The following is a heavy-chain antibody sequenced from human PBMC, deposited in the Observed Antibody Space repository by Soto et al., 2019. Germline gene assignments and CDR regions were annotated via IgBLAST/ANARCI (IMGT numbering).Heavy chain of an antibody. CDR2: ISGSGGST. Sequence: EVQLLESGGGLVQPGGSLRLSCAASGFTFSSYAMSWVRQAPGKGLEWVSAISGSGGSTYYADSVKGRFTISRDNSKNTLYLQMNSLRAEDTAVYYCAEFLVLTMSPSYYLDVWGQGTTVTVSS. CDR1: GFTFSSYA. V-gene: IGHV3-23*01. CDR3: AEFLVLTMSPSYYLDV. D-gene: IGHD3-22*01. J-gene: IGHJ6*03.